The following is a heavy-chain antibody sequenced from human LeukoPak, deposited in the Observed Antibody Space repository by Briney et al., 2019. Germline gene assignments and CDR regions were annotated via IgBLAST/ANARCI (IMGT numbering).Heavy chain of an antibody. CDR3: ARPEDHGDYVHDAFDI. CDR2: IYPGDSDT. D-gene: IGHD4-17*01. V-gene: IGHV5-51*01. J-gene: IGHJ3*02. Sequence: GESLKIPCKASGYRFTSYWIGWVRQMPGKGLEWMGIIYPGDSDTRYSPSFQGQVTISADKSISTAYLQWSSLKASDTAMYYCARPEDHGDYVHDAFDIWGQGTMVTVSS. CDR1: GYRFTSYW.